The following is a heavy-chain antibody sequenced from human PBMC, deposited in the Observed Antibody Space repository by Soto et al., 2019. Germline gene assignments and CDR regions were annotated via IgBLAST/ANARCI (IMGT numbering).Heavy chain of an antibody. D-gene: IGHD3-16*02. CDR2: ISSSSSYI. J-gene: IGHJ4*02. V-gene: IGHV3-21*01. CDR3: AREGNLRLGELSEKIYDY. Sequence: GGSLRLSCAASGFTFSSYSMNWVRQAPGKGLEWVSSISSSSSYIYYADSVKGRFTISRDNAKNSLYLQMNSLRAEDTAVYYCAREGNLRLGELSEKIYDYWGQGTLVTVSS. CDR1: GFTFSSYS.